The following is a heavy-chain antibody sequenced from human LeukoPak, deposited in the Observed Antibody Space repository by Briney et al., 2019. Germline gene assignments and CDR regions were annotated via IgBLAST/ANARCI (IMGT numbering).Heavy chain of an antibody. CDR1: GFTFSSYA. D-gene: IGHD3-22*01. CDR2: ISTSGESA. J-gene: IGHJ4*02. V-gene: IGHV3-23*01. CDR3: AKDRGSGYHYFDY. Sequence: GGSLRLSCPVSGFTFSSYAMSWVRQAPGRGLEWVSVISTSGESAYYADSVKGRFTISRDNSENTLYLQMNSLRAEDTAVYYCAKDRGSGYHYFDYWGQGTLVTVSS.